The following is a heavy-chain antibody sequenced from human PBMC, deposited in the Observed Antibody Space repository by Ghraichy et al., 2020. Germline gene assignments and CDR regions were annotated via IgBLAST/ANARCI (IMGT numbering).Heavy chain of an antibody. J-gene: IGHJ4*02. CDR1: GGSISSSAYSISSTTYY. Sequence: SQTLSLTCLVSGGSISSSAYSISSTTYYWAWIRQPPGKGLEWIGSITHSGSTYYGPSLKSRVTISVDTSKNQFSLTLSSMTAADTAVYYCARHHREPTFDFWGQGTLATFSS. CDR2: ITHSGST. CDR3: ARHHREPTFDF. D-gene: IGHD1-26*01. V-gene: IGHV4-39*01.